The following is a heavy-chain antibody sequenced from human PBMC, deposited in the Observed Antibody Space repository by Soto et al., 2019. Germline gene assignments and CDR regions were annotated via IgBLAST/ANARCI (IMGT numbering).Heavy chain of an antibody. Sequence: HVGFLRLSCAASWCTFSNALMSWVRQAPGKGLKWVGRIKSKTDGGTTDYAAPVKGRFTISRDDSKNTLYLQMNSLKTEDTAVYYCTTHLNYYDSSGYYYLNSFDPWGQGTLVTVS. V-gene: IGHV3-15*01. CDR3: TTHLNYYDSSGYYYLNSFDP. D-gene: IGHD3-22*01. CDR1: WCTFSNAL. J-gene: IGHJ5*02. CDR2: IKSKTDGGTT.